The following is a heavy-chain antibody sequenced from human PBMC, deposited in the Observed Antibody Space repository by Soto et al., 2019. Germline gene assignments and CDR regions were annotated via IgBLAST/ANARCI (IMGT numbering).Heavy chain of an antibody. CDR1: GFSFDEYA. D-gene: IGHD2-2*01. Sequence: ESGGTLVQPGRSLRLSCAASGFSFDEYAMHWDRQVPGKGLEWVSGVSWNSGTVGYGDSVKGRFTISRDNDKNSLYLQMNSLRAEDTAMYYCAKGFCSSAKCYTYSYMDVWGKGTAVTVSS. CDR2: VSWNSGTV. J-gene: IGHJ6*03. V-gene: IGHV3-9*01. CDR3: AKGFCSSAKCYTYSYMDV.